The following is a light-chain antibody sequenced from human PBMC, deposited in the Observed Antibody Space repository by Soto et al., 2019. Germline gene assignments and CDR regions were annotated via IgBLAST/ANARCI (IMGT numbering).Light chain of an antibody. CDR3: HEYNTWPWT. CDR2: GAS. J-gene: IGKJ1*01. CDR1: QGLNRN. V-gene: IGKV3-15*01. Sequence: ETLLTQSPATRSVSPGETATLSCTTSQGLNRNLAWYPQKLGKAPRVLIYGASPREAGIPAVFSGSGAGAVCIRTISSLQYEDVTVACCHEYNTWPWTFGQGTKVEIK.